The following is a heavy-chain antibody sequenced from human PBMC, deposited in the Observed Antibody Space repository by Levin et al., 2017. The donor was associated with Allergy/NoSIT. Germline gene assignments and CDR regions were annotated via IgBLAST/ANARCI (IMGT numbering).Heavy chain of an antibody. Sequence: GESLKISCRTSGYTLSAYYIHWVRQAPGQGLEWMGWINAKTGGTNYAQKFQVRVTMTRDTSISTAYMELNRLTSDDTAICYCAGGYCSGGSCFEGWFDPWGQGTLVTVSS. CDR3: AGGYCSGGSCFEGWFDP. CDR1: GYTLSAYY. CDR2: INAKTGGT. D-gene: IGHD2-15*01. V-gene: IGHV1-2*02. J-gene: IGHJ5*02.